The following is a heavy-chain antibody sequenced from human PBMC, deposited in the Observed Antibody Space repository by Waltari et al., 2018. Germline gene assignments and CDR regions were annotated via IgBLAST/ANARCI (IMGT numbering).Heavy chain of an antibody. D-gene: IGHD3-22*01. CDR3: ARVNYYYDSSGAEAAFDI. Sequence: VQLVQSGAEVKKPGESLKISCKGSGYSFTSYWIGWVRQMPGKGLEWMGIIYPGDSDTRYSPSFQGQVTISADKSISTAYLQWSSLKASDTAMYYCARVNYYYDSSGAEAAFDIWGQGTMVTVSS. V-gene: IGHV5-51*01. J-gene: IGHJ3*02. CDR1: GYSFTSYW. CDR2: IYPGDSDT.